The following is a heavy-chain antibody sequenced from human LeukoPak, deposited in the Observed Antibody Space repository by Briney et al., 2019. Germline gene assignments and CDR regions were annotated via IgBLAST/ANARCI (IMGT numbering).Heavy chain of an antibody. D-gene: IGHD3-10*01. V-gene: IGHV3-30*04. J-gene: IGHJ4*02. CDR1: GFTFSSYA. CDR3: ARDDYCGSGSYLGSFDY. Sequence: GRSLRLSCAASGFTFSSYAMHWVRQAPGKGLEWVAVISYDGSNTYYADSVKGRFTISRDNSKNTLYLQMNSLRAEDTAVYYCARDDYCGSGSYLGSFDYWGQGTLVTVSS. CDR2: ISYDGSNT.